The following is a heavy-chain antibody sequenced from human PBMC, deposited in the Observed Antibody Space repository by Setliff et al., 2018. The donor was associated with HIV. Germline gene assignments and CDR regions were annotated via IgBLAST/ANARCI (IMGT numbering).Heavy chain of an antibody. CDR2: ISNSNSYI. J-gene: IGHJ6*02. CDR1: GFTFSSYS. D-gene: IGHD3-10*01. CDR3: ARSVIGYYYYGMDV. V-gene: IGHV3-21*01. Sequence: GGSLRLSCAASGFTFSSYSMNWVRQAPGKGLEWVSSISNSNSYIYYGDSVKGRFTISRDNAKNSLYLQMNSLRAEDTAVYYCARSVIGYYYYGMDVWGQGTLGHRLL.